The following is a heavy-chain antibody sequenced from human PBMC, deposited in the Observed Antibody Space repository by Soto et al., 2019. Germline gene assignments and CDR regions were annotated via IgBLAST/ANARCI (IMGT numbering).Heavy chain of an antibody. CDR3: ASYRTMGC. J-gene: IGHJ4*02. CDR2: IKEDGSEK. V-gene: IGHV3-7*03. D-gene: IGHD1-26*01. Sequence: ESGGGLVQPGGSLRLSCAASGFTLSSFWMSWVRQAPGKGLEWVASIKEDGSEKIYVDSVKGRFSISRDTAKNALYLQMNSLRAEDAAVYYCASYRTMGCWGQGTPVIVSS. CDR1: GFTLSSFW.